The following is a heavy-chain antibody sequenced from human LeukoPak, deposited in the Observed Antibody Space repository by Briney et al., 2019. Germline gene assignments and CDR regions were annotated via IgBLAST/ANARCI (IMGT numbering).Heavy chain of an antibody. CDR3: ARAKSGAFDI. Sequence: GGSLRLSCAASGFTFSSYAMHWVRQAPGKGLEWVAVISYDGSNKYYADSVKGRFTISRDNSKNTLYLQMNSLRAEDTAVYYCARAKSGAFDIWGQGTMVTVSS. CDR2: ISYDGSNK. CDR1: GFTFSSYA. J-gene: IGHJ3*02. V-gene: IGHV3-30-3*01.